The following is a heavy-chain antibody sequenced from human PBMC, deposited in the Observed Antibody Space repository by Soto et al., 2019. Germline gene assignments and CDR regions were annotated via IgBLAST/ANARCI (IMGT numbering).Heavy chain of an antibody. CDR2: MYLNDDK. D-gene: IGHD3-22*01. J-gene: IGHJ4*02. CDR3: AHTYYYDSSGYYYAEALDY. CDR1: GDSLSTRGVG. V-gene: IGHV2-5*01. Sequence: EXGPALGNRTPSLTLTCPVSGDSLSTRGVGGGWMRQPPGKLLGWLALMYLNDDKRYSQSRNSRLTITKDTSKNQVVLTMTHMDPVDTATYYCAHTYYYDSSGYYYAEALDYWGQGTLVTVSS.